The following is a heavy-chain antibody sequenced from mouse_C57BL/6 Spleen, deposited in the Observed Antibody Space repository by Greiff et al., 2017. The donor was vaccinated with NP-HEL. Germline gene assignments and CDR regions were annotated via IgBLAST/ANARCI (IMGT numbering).Heavy chain of an antibody. J-gene: IGHJ1*03. CDR1: GYSFTDYN. CDR3: ARKGTGWYFDV. Sequence: EVKLMESGPELVKPGASVKISCKASGYSFTDYNLNWVKQSNGKSLEWIGVINPNYGTTSYNQKFKGKATLTVDQSSSTAYMQLNSLTSEDSAVYYCARKGTGWYFDVWGTGTTVTVSS. CDR2: INPNYGTT. V-gene: IGHV1-39*01. D-gene: IGHD4-1*01.